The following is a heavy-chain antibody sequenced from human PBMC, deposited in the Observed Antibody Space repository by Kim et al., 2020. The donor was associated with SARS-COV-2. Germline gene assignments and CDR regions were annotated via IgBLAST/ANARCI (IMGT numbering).Heavy chain of an antibody. D-gene: IGHD2-15*01. CDR1: GGSISSGSYY. J-gene: IGHJ5*02. CDR2: IYTSGST. CDR3: ARGIVVVVAAMAWFDP. V-gene: IGHV4-61*02. Sequence: TLSLTCTVSGGSISSGSYYWSWIRQPAGKGLEWIGRIYTSGSTNYNPSLKSRVTISVDTSKNQFSLKLSSVTAADTAVYYCARGIVVVVAAMAWFDPWGQGTLVTVSS.